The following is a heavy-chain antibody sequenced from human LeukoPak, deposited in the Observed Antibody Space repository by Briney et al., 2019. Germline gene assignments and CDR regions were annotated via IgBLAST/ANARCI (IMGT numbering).Heavy chain of an antibody. J-gene: IGHJ4*02. CDR1: GYTFTGYY. Sequence: ASVKVSCKASGYTFTGYYMHWVRQAPGQGLEWMGWINPNSGGTDYAQKFQGRVTMTRDTSISAAYMELSRLRSDDTAVYYCARFCITMIVVVITVYFDYWGQGTLVTVSS. V-gene: IGHV1-2*02. D-gene: IGHD3-22*01. CDR2: INPNSGGT. CDR3: ARFCITMIVVVITVYFDY.